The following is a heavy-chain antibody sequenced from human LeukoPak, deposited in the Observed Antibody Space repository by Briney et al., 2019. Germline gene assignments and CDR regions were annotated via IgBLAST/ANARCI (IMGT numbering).Heavy chain of an antibody. D-gene: IGHD6-25*01. CDR3: ARVCAATDYYYYGMDV. V-gene: IGHV3-30-3*01. Sequence: PGGSLRLSCAASGFTVNNYAIHWVRQAPGKGLEWVAVTVYDGSTKYYGESVKGRFTISRDNSKNRVHLQMDRLRPEDTAVYFCARVCAATDYYYYGMDVWGQGTTVTVSS. CDR2: TVYDGSTK. CDR1: GFTVNNYA. J-gene: IGHJ6*02.